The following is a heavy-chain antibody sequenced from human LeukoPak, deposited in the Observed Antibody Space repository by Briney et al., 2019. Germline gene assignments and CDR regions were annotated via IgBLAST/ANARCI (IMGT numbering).Heavy chain of an antibody. Sequence: TGGSLRLSCAASGFTFSNYAMSWVRQAPGKGLEWVSAISGSGGNTYYADSVKGRFTISRDNSKNTLYLQMNSLRAEDTAVYYCAKDAPWWGHSSNDWGQGTLVTVSS. J-gene: IGHJ4*02. V-gene: IGHV3-23*01. CDR1: GFTFSNYA. CDR2: ISGSGGNT. D-gene: IGHD6-13*01. CDR3: AKDAPWWGHSSND.